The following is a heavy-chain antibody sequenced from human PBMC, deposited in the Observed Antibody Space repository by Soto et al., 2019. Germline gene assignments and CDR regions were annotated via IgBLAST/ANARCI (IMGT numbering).Heavy chain of an antibody. CDR3: ATRGYYDSSGYAYYYGMDV. J-gene: IGHJ6*02. CDR2: IYPGDSDT. D-gene: IGHD3-22*01. Sequence: GESLKISCKGSGYSFTSYWIGWVRQMPGKDLEWMGIIYPGDSDTRYSPSFQGQVTISADKSISTAYLQWSSLKASDTAMYYCATRGYYDSSGYAYYYGMDVWGQGTTVTVSS. V-gene: IGHV5-51*01. CDR1: GYSFTSYW.